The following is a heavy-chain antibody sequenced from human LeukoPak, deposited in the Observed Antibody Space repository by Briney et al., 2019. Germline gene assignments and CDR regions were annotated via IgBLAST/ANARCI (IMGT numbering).Heavy chain of an antibody. J-gene: IGHJ4*02. CDR1: EFTFTTYA. Sequence: GGSLRLSCAASEFTFTTYAMSWVRQAPGKGLECVSTISGSGGSTYYADSVKGRFTISRDTNTLYLQMDSLGAEDTAVYYCAKSSTRYFFDYWGQGTLVTVSS. V-gene: IGHV3-23*01. CDR3: AKSSTRYFFDY. CDR2: ISGSGGST.